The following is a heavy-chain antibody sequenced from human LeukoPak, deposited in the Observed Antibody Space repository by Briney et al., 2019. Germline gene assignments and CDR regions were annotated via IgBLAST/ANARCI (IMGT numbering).Heavy chain of an antibody. CDR2: ISYDGSNK. CDR3: ARDLTKGGEGLFDY. J-gene: IGHJ4*02. D-gene: IGHD3-9*01. Sequence: GRSLRLSCAASGFTFSSYAMHWVRQAPGKGLEWVAVISYDGSNKYYADSVKGRFTISRDNSKNTLYLQMNSLRAEDTAVYYCARDLTKGGEGLFDYWGQGTLVTVSS. V-gene: IGHV3-30-3*01. CDR1: GFTFSSYA.